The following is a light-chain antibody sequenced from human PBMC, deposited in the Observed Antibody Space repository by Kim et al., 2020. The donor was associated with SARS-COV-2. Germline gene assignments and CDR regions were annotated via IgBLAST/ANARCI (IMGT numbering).Light chain of an antibody. J-gene: IGLJ3*02. V-gene: IGLV10-54*01. CDR1: SNNVGDQG. Sequence: LTQPPSVSKDLRQTATLTCTGNSNNVGDQGATWLQQHQGHPPKHLFYRNNNRPSGISERLSASRSGNTASLTIAGLQPEDEADYYCSAWDSSLSAWVFGGGTQLTVL. CDR2: RNN. CDR3: SAWDSSLSAWV.